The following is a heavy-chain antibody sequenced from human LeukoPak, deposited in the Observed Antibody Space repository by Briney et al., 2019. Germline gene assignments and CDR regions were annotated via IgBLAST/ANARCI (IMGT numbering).Heavy chain of an antibody. D-gene: IGHD1-1*01. CDR1: GFTFDDYA. CDR2: SSWNSGSI. J-gene: IGHJ6*02. CDR3: AKDRALRNWSGMDV. V-gene: IGHV3-9*01. Sequence: GRSLRLSCAASGFTFDDYAMPWVRQAPGKGLEWVSGSSWNSGSIVYADSVKGRFNISRDNAKNSLYLQMNSLRAEDTALYYCAKDRALRNWSGMDVWGQGTTVTVSS.